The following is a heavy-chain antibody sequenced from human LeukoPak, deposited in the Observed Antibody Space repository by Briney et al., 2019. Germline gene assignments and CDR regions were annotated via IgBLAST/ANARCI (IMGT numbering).Heavy chain of an antibody. CDR3: ARGRRDGYNLNWFDP. CDR1: GYTFTSYG. Sequence: ASVKVSCKASGYTFTSYGISWVRQAPGQGLEWMGWISDYNGNTNYAQKLQGRVTMTTDTSTSTAYMELRSLRSDDTAVYYCARGRRDGYNLNWFDPWGQGTLVTVSS. CDR2: ISDYNGNT. J-gene: IGHJ5*02. D-gene: IGHD5-24*01. V-gene: IGHV1-18*01.